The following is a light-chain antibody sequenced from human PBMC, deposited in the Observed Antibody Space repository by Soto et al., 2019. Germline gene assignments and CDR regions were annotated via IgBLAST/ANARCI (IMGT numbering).Light chain of an antibody. J-gene: IGLJ1*01. CDR3: SSYTSSSTYV. V-gene: IGLV2-14*01. CDR1: SSDVGGYNY. CDR2: DVS. Sequence: QSALTQPASVSGSPGQSITISCTGTSSDVGGYNYVSWYQQHPGKAPKLMIYDVSNRPSGVSNRFSGSKSGNTASLTISGLQAEDEADYYCSSYTSSSTYVFGPGIKLTVL.